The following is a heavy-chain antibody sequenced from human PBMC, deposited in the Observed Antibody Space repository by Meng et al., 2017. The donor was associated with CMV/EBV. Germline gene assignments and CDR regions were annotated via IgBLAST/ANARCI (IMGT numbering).Heavy chain of an antibody. Sequence: GESLKISCAASGFTFSSYWMHWVRQAPGKGLVWVSRINSDGSSTSYADSVKGRFTISRDKAKNTLYLQMNSLRAEDTAVYYCARDKDDFWSGYYIWGQGTLVTVSS. CDR1: GFTFSSYW. V-gene: IGHV3-74*01. D-gene: IGHD3-3*01. CDR2: INSDGSST. CDR3: ARDKDDFWSGYYI. J-gene: IGHJ4*02.